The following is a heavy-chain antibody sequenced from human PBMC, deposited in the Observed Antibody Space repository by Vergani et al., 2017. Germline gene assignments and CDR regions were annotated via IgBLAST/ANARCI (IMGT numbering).Heavy chain of an antibody. Sequence: EVQLVESGGGLVQPGGSLRLSCAASGFTFSSYWMSWVRQAPGKGLEWVAKIKQDGSEKYYVDSVKGRFTISRDNAKNSLYLQMNSLRAEDTAVYYCARVRAVAGSFYGMDVWGQGTTVTVSS. CDR3: ARVRAVAGSFYGMDV. D-gene: IGHD6-19*01. CDR2: IKQDGSEK. V-gene: IGHV3-7*01. CDR1: GFTFSSYW. J-gene: IGHJ6*02.